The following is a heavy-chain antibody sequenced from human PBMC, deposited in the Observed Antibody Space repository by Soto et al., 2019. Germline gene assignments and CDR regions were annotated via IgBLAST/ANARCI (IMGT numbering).Heavy chain of an antibody. J-gene: IGHJ6*02. CDR2: IYYSGST. V-gene: IGHV4-59*01. D-gene: IGHD5-12*01. CDR1: GGSISSYY. Sequence: SETLSLTCTVSGGSISSYYWSWIRQPPGKGLEWIGYIYYSGSTNYNPSLKSRVTISVDTSKNQFSLKLSSVTAADTAVYYCARARRGDSGYDSYYYNGMDVWGQGTTVTVSS. CDR3: ARARRGDSGYDSYYYNGMDV.